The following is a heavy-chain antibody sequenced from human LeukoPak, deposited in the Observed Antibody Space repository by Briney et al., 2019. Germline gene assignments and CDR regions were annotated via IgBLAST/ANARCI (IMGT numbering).Heavy chain of an antibody. J-gene: IGHJ3*02. V-gene: IGHV4-39*07. D-gene: IGHD2-2*01. CDR2: FFSTGRT. CDR1: GGSFSSSNHH. CDR3: VRSGPAAGRPDAFDI. Sequence: SETLSLTCSVSGGSFSSSNHHWAWIRQSPGMGLEWVGTFFSTGRTSQNPDPSLKGRVTLSVDTSKNQFSLKLSSVTAADTAVCYCVRSGPAAGRPDAFDIWGQGTMVTVSS.